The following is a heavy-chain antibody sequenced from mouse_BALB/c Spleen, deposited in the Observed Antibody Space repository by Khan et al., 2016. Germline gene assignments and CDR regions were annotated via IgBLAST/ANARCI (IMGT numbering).Heavy chain of an antibody. V-gene: IGHV5-4*02. CDR1: GFSFSDYY. J-gene: IGHJ1*01. CDR2: ISDGGSYT. D-gene: IGHD2-1*01. Sequence: EVELVESGGGLVRPGGSLRLSCAASGFSFSDYYMYWVRQTPEKRLEWVATISDGGSYTYYSDSVKGRFTISIDNAKNNLYLQMSSLKSEDTAMYYCARTHGNYVYFSVWGAGTTVTVSS. CDR3: ARTHGNYVYFSV.